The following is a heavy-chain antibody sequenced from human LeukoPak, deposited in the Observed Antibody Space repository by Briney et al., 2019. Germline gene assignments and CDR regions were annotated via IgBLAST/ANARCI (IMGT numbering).Heavy chain of an antibody. CDR2: ISGDGSRT. CDR3: GRNRGYDALDY. J-gene: IGHJ4*02. V-gene: IGHV3-74*01. Sequence: GGSLRLSCVASGFALSTYWMDWVRQAPGKGPVWITHISGDGSRTSYADSVKGRFTIFRDNAKNTLYLQMNSLRAEDTAVYYCGRNRGYDALDYWGQGTLVTVSS. CDR1: GFALSTYW. D-gene: IGHD5-12*01.